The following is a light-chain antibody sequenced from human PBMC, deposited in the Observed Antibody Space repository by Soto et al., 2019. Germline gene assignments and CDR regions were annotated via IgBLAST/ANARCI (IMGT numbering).Light chain of an antibody. CDR1: SSDVGGYNY. CDR2: EVS. Sequence: QSALTQPASVSGSPGQSITISCTGTSSDVGGYNYVSWYQHHPDKAPKLMIYEVSNRPSGVSNRFSGSKSGNTASLTISGLQAEDEADYYCSSHTSSSTLFVFGTGTKLTVL. J-gene: IGLJ1*01. V-gene: IGLV2-14*01. CDR3: SSHTSSSTLFV.